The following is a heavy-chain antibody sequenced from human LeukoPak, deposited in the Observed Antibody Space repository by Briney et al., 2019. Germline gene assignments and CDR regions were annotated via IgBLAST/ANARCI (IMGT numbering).Heavy chain of an antibody. J-gene: IGHJ4*02. CDR3: ARRIESYDFWSAYYTPDY. CDR2: INSDGSKT. Sequence: PGGSLRLSYAASGFTFSSCWMYWVRQAPGKGLVWVSRINSDGSKTRYADSVKGRFTISRDNAKNTLYLQMNSLRAEDTAVYYCARRIESYDFWSAYYTPDYWGQGTLVTVSS. CDR1: GFTFSSCW. D-gene: IGHD3-3*01. V-gene: IGHV3-74*01.